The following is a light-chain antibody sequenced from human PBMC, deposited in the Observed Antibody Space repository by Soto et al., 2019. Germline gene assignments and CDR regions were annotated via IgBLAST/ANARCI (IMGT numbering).Light chain of an antibody. Sequence: DIQMTQSPSTLSASVGDRVTITCRASQSISSWLAWYQQKPGKAPKLLIYDASSLESGVPSRFSGSGSGTEFTLTISSLQPEDTATYFCQQYDTVPEVTFGGGTKLEI. J-gene: IGKJ4*01. CDR2: DAS. CDR1: QSISSW. V-gene: IGKV1-5*01. CDR3: QQYDTVPEVT.